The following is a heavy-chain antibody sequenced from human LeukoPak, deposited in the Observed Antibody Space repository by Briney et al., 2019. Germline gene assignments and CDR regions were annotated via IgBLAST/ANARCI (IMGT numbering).Heavy chain of an antibody. CDR2: INPNSGGT. J-gene: IGHJ6*03. Sequence: ASVKVSCKASGYTFTGYYMHWVRQAPGQGLEWMGWINPNSGGTNYAQKFQGRVTMTRDTSISTAYMELSRLRSDDTAVYYCARDCCLKQWLVRYYYYYYMDVWGKGTTVTVSS. CDR3: ARDCCLKQWLVRYYYYYYMDV. D-gene: IGHD6-19*01. V-gene: IGHV1-2*02. CDR1: GYTFTGYY.